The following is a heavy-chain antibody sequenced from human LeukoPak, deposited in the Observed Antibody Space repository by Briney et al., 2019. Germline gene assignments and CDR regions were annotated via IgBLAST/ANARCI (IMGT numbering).Heavy chain of an antibody. Sequence: PGGSLRLSCVASGFTFSHYSMNWVRQAPGKGLEWVSSIRFTGSYIYYADSVKGRFTISRDNSKNTLYLQMNSLRAEDTAVYYCARDSVPYYYGVDAFDIWGQGTMVTVSS. CDR2: IRFTGSYI. CDR3: ARDSVPYYYGVDAFDI. V-gene: IGHV3-21*01. D-gene: IGHD5-12*01. CDR1: GFTFSHYS. J-gene: IGHJ3*02.